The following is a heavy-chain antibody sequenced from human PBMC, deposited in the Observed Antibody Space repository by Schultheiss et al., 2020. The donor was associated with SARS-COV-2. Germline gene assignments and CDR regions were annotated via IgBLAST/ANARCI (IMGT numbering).Heavy chain of an antibody. CDR2: INHSGST. CDR3: ARDFRVRGVKSYGMDV. CDR1: GGSISRYY. D-gene: IGHD3-10*01. V-gene: IGHV4-34*01. J-gene: IGHJ6*02. Sequence: SETLSLTCTVSGGSISRYYWGWIRQPPGKGLEWIGEINHSGSTNYNPSLKSRVTISVDTSKNQFSLKLSSVTAADTAVYYCARDFRVRGVKSYGMDVWGQGTTVTVSS.